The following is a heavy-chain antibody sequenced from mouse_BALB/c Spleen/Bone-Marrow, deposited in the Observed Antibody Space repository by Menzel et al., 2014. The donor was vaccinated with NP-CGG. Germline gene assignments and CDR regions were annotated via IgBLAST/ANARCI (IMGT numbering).Heavy chain of an antibody. D-gene: IGHD4-1*01. V-gene: IGHV1-7*01. CDR2: IDPNTYYT. Sequence: QVHVKQSRAELAKPGASVKMSCKASGYTFTNYWMHWVKQRPGQGLEWIGYIDPNTYYTRYNQKFKDKATLTADISSSTAYLQLSSLTSEDSAVYYCARYWDAYWGQGTLVTVSA. J-gene: IGHJ3*01. CDR1: GYTFTNYW. CDR3: ARYWDAY.